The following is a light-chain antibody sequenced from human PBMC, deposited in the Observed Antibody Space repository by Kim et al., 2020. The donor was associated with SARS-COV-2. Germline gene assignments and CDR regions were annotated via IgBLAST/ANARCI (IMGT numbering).Light chain of an antibody. CDR3: CSYAGTYIWL. J-gene: IGLJ3*02. CDR2: DVN. V-gene: IGLV2-11*03. Sequence: GQSITISCTGTSSDIGTYKDNSWYQQHPGKAPKRVIYDVNERPSGVPDRFSGSKSGNTASLTISGLQADDEADYYCCSYAGTYIWLFGGGTQLTVL. CDR1: SSDIGTYKD.